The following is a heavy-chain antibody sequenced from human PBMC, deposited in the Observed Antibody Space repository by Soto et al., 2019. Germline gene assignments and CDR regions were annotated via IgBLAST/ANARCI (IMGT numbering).Heavy chain of an antibody. CDR2: IIPIFGTA. CDR1: GGTFSSYA. Sequence: SVKVSCKASGGTFSSYAISWVRQAPGQGLEWMGGIIPIFGTANYAQKFQGRVTITADESTSTAYMELSSLRSEDTAVYYCARGPPLSGPRNPVLGMDVWGQGTTVTVSS. D-gene: IGHD4-17*01. V-gene: IGHV1-69*13. CDR3: ARGPPLSGPRNPVLGMDV. J-gene: IGHJ6*02.